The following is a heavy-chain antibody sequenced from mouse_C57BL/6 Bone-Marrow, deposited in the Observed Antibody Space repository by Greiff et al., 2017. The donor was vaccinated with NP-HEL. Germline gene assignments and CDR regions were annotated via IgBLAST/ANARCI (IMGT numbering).Heavy chain of an antibody. D-gene: IGHD1-1*01. V-gene: IGHV1-80*01. CDR1: GYAFSSYW. CDR3: ARNTHYYGSSFYAMDY. CDR2: IYPGDGDT. Sequence: QVQLQQSGAELVKPGASVKISCKASGYAFSSYWMNWVKQRPGKGLEWIGQIYPGDGDTNYNGKFKGKATLTADKSSSTAYMQLSSLTSEDSAVYFGARNTHYYGSSFYAMDYWGQGTSVTVSS. J-gene: IGHJ4*01.